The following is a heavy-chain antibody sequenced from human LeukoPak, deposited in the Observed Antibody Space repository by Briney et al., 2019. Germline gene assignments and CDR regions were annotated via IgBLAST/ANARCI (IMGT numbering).Heavy chain of an antibody. CDR3: ARGPPILRYFDWLRLSVYFDY. V-gene: IGHV4-30-2*01. CDR2: IYHSGST. J-gene: IGHJ4*02. CDR1: GGSISSGGYS. D-gene: IGHD3-9*01. Sequence: SETLSLTCAVSGGSISSGGYSWSWIRQPPGKGLEWIGYIYHSGSTYYNPSLKSRVTISVGRSKNQFSLKLSSVTAADTAVYYCARGPPILRYFDWLRLSVYFDYWGQGTLVTVSS.